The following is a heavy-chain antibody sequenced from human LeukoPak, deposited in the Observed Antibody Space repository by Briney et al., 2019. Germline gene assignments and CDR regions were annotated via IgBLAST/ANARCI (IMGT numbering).Heavy chain of an antibody. Sequence: SQTLSLTCALSGDSVSSNSAAWNWIRQSPSRGLEWLGRTYYRSKWYNGYAVFVKSRISVNPDTSKNQFSLQLNSVTPEDTAVYYCARRLTQYDCFDPWGQGILVTVSS. CDR2: TYYRSKWYN. V-gene: IGHV6-1*01. CDR1: GDSVSSNSAA. CDR3: ARRLTQYDCFDP. J-gene: IGHJ5*02. D-gene: IGHD2-2*01.